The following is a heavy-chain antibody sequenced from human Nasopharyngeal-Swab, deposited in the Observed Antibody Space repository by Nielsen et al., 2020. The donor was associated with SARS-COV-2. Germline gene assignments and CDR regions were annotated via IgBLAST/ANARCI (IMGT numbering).Heavy chain of an antibody. J-gene: IGHJ3*02. CDR1: RYTLTSYY. CDR2: INPSGGSP. Sequence: ASVTVSCKASRYTLTSYYMHWVRQAPGQGIEWMGIINPSGGSPSYAQKFQGRVTMTRDTSTSTVYMELSSLRSEDTAVYYCARDLPEHDIWGQGTMVTVSS. V-gene: IGHV1-46*01. CDR3: ARDLPEHDI.